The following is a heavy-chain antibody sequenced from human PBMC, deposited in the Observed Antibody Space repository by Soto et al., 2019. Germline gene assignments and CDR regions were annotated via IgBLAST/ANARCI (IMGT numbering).Heavy chain of an antibody. V-gene: IGHV4-34*01. CDR1: GGSFSGYY. Sequence: SETLSLTCAVYGGSFSGYYWSWIRQPPGKGLEWIGEINHSGSTNYNPSLKSRVNISEDTSKNQFSLKMSSVTAADTAVYYCARGTRRITIFGVVITDAFDIWGQGTMVTVSS. J-gene: IGHJ3*02. CDR3: ARGTRRITIFGVVITDAFDI. CDR2: INHSGST. D-gene: IGHD3-3*01.